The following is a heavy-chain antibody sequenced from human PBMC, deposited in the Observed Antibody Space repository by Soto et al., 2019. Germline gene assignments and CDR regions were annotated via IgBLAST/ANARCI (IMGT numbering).Heavy chain of an antibody. CDR1: GFTFSTFW. CDR3: ARDNSRQKPMIMRTETCDM. CDR2: IKQDASEI. J-gene: IGHJ3*02. D-gene: IGHD3-22*01. Sequence: EVQLVESGGGLVQPGGSLRLSCAASGFTFSTFWMTWVRQAPGKGLEWVANIKQDASEIYYVGSVKGRFTISRDNTKNSVYRQMNSLRVEDTAVYYCARDNSRQKPMIMRTETCDMWGQGTMVTVSS. V-gene: IGHV3-7*05.